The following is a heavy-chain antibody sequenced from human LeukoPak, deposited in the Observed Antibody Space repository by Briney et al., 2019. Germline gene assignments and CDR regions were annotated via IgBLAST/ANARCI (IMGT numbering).Heavy chain of an antibody. J-gene: IGHJ4*02. CDR2: MNPNSGNT. V-gene: IGHV1-8*01. D-gene: IGHD5-18*01. CDR3: ARGLKRGYSYGRIDY. Sequence: GPVKVSCKASGYTFTSYDINWVRQATGQGLAWLGWMNPNSGNTGYAQKFQGRVTMTRNTSISTAYMELSSLRSEDTAVYYCARGLKRGYSYGRIDYWGQGTLVTVSS. CDR1: GYTFTSYD.